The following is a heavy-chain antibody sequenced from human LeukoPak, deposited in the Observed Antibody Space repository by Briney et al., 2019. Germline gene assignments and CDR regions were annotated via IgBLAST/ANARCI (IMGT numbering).Heavy chain of an antibody. Sequence: SQTLSLTCTVSGGSISSGSHYWGWIRQPPGKELEWIGNIYYSGNSYYNPSLKSRVTISVDASKNQFSLNLSSVTAADTAVYYCARLSYGSGSHYNFYFDFWGQGTLVTVSS. CDR1: GGSISSGSHY. CDR2: IYYSGNS. CDR3: ARLSYGSGSHYNFYFDF. V-gene: IGHV4-39*01. J-gene: IGHJ4*02. D-gene: IGHD3-10*01.